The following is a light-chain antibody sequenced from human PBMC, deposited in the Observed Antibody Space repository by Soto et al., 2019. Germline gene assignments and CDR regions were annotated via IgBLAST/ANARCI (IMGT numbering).Light chain of an antibody. V-gene: IGKV4-1*01. J-gene: IGKJ1*01. CDR2: WAA. CDR1: QSGLYSSNNKNY. CDR3: PQYYRPWT. Sequence: DIVMTQSPDSLAVSLGERATINCKSSQSGLYSSNNKNYIAWYQQKPGQPPKLLIYWAATRESGVPHRFSGGRSGTDISLTISSLQAEDVAVYDWPQYYRPWTFGQGTKVEIK.